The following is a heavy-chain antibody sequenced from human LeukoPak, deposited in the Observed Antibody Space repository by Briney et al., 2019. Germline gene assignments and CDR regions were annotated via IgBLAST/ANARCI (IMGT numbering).Heavy chain of an antibody. Sequence: GASVKVSCKASGGTFSSYAISWVRQAPGQGLEWMGRIIPILGIANYAQKFQGRVTITADKSTSTAYMELSSLRSEDTAVYYCARGEGYYDSSGYYLDYWGQGTLVTVSS. V-gene: IGHV1-69*04. CDR3: ARGEGYYDSSGYYLDY. CDR1: GGTFSSYA. J-gene: IGHJ4*02. D-gene: IGHD3-22*01. CDR2: IIPILGIA.